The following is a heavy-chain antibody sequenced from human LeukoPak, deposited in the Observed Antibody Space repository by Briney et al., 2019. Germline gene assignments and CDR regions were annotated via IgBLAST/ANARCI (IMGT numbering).Heavy chain of an antibody. CDR3: ARGSFWSGYRSYFDY. J-gene: IGHJ4*02. V-gene: IGHV4-4*07. CDR1: GGSISSYY. CDR2: IYTSGST. Sequence: PSETLSLTCTVSGGSISSYYWSWLRQPAGKGLEWIGRIYTSGSTNYNPSLKSRVTMSVDTSKNQFSLKLSPVTAADTAVYYCARGSFWSGYRSYFDYWGQGTLVTVSS. D-gene: IGHD3-3*01.